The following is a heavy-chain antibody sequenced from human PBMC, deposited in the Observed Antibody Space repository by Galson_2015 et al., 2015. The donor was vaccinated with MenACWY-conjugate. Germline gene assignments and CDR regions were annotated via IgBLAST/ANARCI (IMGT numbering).Heavy chain of an antibody. V-gene: IGHV4-59*08. D-gene: IGHD3-16*01. J-gene: IGHJ4*02. CDR3: ARHRPTFNQQLAADYFDY. Sequence: ETLSLTCTVSLGSTSTYYWSWIRQPPGKGLEWIGHGSYSGSANYNPSLRSRVTISVDSSKNQFSLRLSSVTATDTAVYYCARHRPTFNQQLAADYFDYWGQGTLVTVSS. CDR1: LGSTSTYY. CDR2: GSYSGSA.